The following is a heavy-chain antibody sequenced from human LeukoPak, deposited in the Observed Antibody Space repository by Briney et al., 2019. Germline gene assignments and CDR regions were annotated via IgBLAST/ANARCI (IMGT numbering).Heavy chain of an antibody. J-gene: IGHJ4*02. CDR3: ATVYCRNTGCYPFYFDY. Sequence: ASVKVSCKVSGYTFTDYYIHWIQQAPGKGLEWMGLVDPGDNKIIYAEKFQGRVTITADMSTDTAYLELSSLTSEDTAMYYCATVYCRNTGCYPFYFDYWGQGTLVTVSS. D-gene: IGHD2-2*01. V-gene: IGHV1-69-2*01. CDR2: VDPGDNKI. CDR1: GYTFTDYY.